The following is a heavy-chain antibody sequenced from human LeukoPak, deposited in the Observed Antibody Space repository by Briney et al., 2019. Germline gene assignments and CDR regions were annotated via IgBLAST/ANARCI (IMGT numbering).Heavy chain of an antibody. J-gene: IGHJ4*02. Sequence: GGSLRLSCAASRFTFSNAWMSWVRQAPGKGLEWVGRIKSKTDGGTTDYAAPVKGRFTISRDDSKNTLYLQMNSLKTEDTAVYYCTTEVAGRLYYFDYWGQGTLVTVSS. D-gene: IGHD6-19*01. CDR3: TTEVAGRLYYFDY. V-gene: IGHV3-15*01. CDR1: RFTFSNAW. CDR2: IKSKTDGGTT.